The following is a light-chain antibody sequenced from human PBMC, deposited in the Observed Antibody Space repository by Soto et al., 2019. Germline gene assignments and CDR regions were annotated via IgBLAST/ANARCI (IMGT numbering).Light chain of an antibody. CDR2: AAS. J-gene: IGKJ1*01. Sequence: EVGMTHSLGAVSVAPGDRATLSCRACQDVRRNLAWYQQKPGQAPRLLFYAASTRASGVPARFIGSGSGTDFTLTVTSLQSEDFALYFCQQYNDETRTFGQGTKVDI. CDR1: QDVRRN. V-gene: IGKV3-15*01. CDR3: QQYNDETRT.